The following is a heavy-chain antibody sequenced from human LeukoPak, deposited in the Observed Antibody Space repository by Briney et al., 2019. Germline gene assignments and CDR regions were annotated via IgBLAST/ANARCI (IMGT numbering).Heavy chain of an antibody. CDR2: ISSSSSYI. CDR3: ARDHDSSGYANAGFDY. J-gene: IGHJ4*02. CDR1: GFTFSSYS. V-gene: IGHV3-21*01. Sequence: GGSLRLSCAASGFTFSSYSMNWVRQAPGKGLEWVSSISSSSSYIYYADSVKGRFTISRDNAKNSLYLQMNSLRAEDTAVYYCARDHDSSGYANAGFDYWGQGTLVTVSS. D-gene: IGHD3-22*01.